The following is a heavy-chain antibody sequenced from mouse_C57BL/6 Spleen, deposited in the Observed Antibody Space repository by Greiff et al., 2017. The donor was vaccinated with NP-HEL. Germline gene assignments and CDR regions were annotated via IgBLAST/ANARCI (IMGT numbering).Heavy chain of an antibody. CDR3: ARSRENYRDPAWFAY. CDR2: IYPGDGDT. D-gene: IGHD2-12*01. V-gene: IGHV1-80*01. CDR1: GYAFSSYW. Sequence: QVQLKQSGAELVKPGASVKISCKASGYAFSSYWMNWVKQRPGKGLEWIGQIYPGDGDTNYNGKFKGKATLTADKSSSTAYMQLSSLTSEDSAVYFCARSRENYRDPAWFAYWGQGTLVTVSA. J-gene: IGHJ3*01.